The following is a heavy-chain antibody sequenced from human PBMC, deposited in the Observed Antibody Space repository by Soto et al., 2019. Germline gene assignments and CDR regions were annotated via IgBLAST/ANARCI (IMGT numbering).Heavy chain of an antibody. J-gene: IGHJ3*02. CDR1: GGSFSGYY. V-gene: IGHV4-34*01. Sequence: SETLSLTCAVYGGSFSGYYWSWIRQPPGKGLEWIGEINHSGSTNYNPSLKSRVTISVDTSKNQFSLKLSSVTAADTAVYYCARRPGDCSSTSCYLGAFDIWGQGTMVTVSS. CDR3: ARRPGDCSSTSCYLGAFDI. D-gene: IGHD2-2*01. CDR2: INHSGST.